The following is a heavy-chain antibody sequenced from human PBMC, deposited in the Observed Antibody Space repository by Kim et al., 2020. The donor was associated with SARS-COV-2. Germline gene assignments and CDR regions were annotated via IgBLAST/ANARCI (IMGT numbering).Heavy chain of an antibody. V-gene: IGHV1-24*01. CDR2: FDPEDGET. J-gene: IGHJ3*02. D-gene: IGHD4-17*01. Sequence: ASVKVSCKVSGYTLTELSMHWVRQAPGKGLEWMGGFDPEDGETIYAQKFQGRVTMTEDTSTDTAYMELSSLRSEDTAVYYCATCPRTTVVTRAAFDIWGQGTMVTVSS. CDR3: ATCPRTTVVTRAAFDI. CDR1: GYTLTELS.